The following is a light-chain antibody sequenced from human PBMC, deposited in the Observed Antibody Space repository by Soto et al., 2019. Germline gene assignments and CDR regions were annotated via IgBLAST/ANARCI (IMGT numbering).Light chain of an antibody. CDR2: GAS. Sequence: EIVLTQSPSTLSLSPGERATLSCRASQSVSSNLAWYQHKPGQAPRLLIYGASTRATGIPARFSGSGSGTEFTLTISSLQSEDFEVYYCQQYNNWPITFGQGTRLEIK. V-gene: IGKV3-15*01. J-gene: IGKJ5*01. CDR1: QSVSSN. CDR3: QQYNNWPIT.